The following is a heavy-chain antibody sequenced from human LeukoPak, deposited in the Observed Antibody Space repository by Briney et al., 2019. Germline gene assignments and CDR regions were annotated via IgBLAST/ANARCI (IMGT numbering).Heavy chain of an antibody. CDR3: AKPRDIDSWAFDV. V-gene: IGHV3-30*18. CDR2: ISYDGSNK. CDR1: GFTFSSYG. Sequence: PGGSLRLSCAASGFTFSSYGMHWVRQAPGKGLEWVAVISYDGSNKYYVDSVKGRFTISRDNSKNTLYLQMNSLRTEDTAVFYCAKPRDIDSWAFDVWGQGTMVTVSS. J-gene: IGHJ3*01. D-gene: IGHD2-15*01.